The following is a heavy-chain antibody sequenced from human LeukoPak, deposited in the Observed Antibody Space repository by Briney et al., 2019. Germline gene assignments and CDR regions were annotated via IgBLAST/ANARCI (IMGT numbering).Heavy chain of an antibody. CDR2: IIPILGIA. J-gene: IGHJ4*02. Sequence: SVKLSFKSSVATFSSYAISWDRQAPGQGLGWMGRIIPILGIANYAQKFQGRVTITADKSTSTAYMELSSLRSEDTAVYYCARDWGEFSSTWGQGTLVTVSS. CDR3: ARDWGEFSST. V-gene: IGHV1-69*04. CDR1: VATFSSYA. D-gene: IGHD3-16*01.